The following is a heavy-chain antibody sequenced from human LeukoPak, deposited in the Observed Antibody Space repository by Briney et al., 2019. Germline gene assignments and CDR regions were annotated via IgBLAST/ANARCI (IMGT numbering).Heavy chain of an antibody. J-gene: IGHJ5*02. CDR2: IYSSGST. Sequence: PSETLSLTCIVSGTSISTYYWSWIRQSPGKGLEWIGYIYSSGSTNYNPSLKRRVTISIDTSKDQFSLKLSSVTAADTAVYYCARHGAPYYYDSNTWFDPWGQGTPVTVSS. CDR3: ARHGAPYYYDSNTWFDP. CDR1: GTSISTYY. D-gene: IGHD3-22*01. V-gene: IGHV4-4*09.